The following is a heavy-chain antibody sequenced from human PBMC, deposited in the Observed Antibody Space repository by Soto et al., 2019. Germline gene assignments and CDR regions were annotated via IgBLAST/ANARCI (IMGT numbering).Heavy chain of an antibody. CDR3: ARDYCSSTSCYEDWFDP. Sequence: SETLSLTCTVSGGSISSGDYYWSWIRQPPGKGLEWIGYIYYSGSTYYNPSLKSRVTISVDTSKNQFSLKLSSVTAADTAVYYCARDYCSSTSCYEDWFDPWGQGTLVTSPQ. J-gene: IGHJ5*02. CDR1: GGSISSGDYY. D-gene: IGHD2-2*01. V-gene: IGHV4-30-4*01. CDR2: IYYSGST.